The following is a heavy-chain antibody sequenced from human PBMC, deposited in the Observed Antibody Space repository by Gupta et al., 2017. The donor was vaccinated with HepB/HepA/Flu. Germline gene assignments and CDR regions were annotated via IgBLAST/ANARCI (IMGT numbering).Heavy chain of an antibody. V-gene: IGHV3-23*01. Sequence: EVQLLESGGDLVQPGGSLRLSCAASGFTSGFTFSKSAMIWVRQAPGKGLEWVSGFSSGGDIYYAAAVKGRFTISRDNSKNTVYLQMNSLRVEDTAVYYCATARPGTTYDVWGQGTLVTVSS. J-gene: IGHJ4*02. D-gene: IGHD1-1*01. CDR2: FSSGGDI. CDR3: ATARPGTTYDV. CDR1: GFTSGFTFSKSA.